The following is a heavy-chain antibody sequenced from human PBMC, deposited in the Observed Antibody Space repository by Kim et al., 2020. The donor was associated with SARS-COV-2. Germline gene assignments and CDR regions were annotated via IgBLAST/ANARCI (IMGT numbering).Heavy chain of an antibody. Sequence: ASVKVSCKASGYTFTSYGISWVRQAPGQGLEWMGWISAYNGNTNYAQKLQGRVTMTTDTSTSTAYMELRSLRSDDTAVYYCARDQATMVRGVSNYYYYGMDVWGQGTTVTVSS. V-gene: IGHV1-18*01. CDR3: ARDQATMVRGVSNYYYYGMDV. D-gene: IGHD3-10*01. CDR1: GYTFTSYG. J-gene: IGHJ6*02. CDR2: ISAYNGNT.